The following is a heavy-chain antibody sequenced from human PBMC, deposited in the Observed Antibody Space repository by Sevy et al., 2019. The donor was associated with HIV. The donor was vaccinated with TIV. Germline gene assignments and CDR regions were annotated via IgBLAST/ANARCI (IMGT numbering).Heavy chain of an antibody. CDR2: IYTSGST. V-gene: IGHV4-61*02. Sequence: SETLSLTCTVSGGSISSGSYYWNWIQQPAGKGLEWIGRIYTSGSTNYNPSLKSRVTISVDTSKNQFSLKLSSVTAADTAVYYCAREGSTWAGWFDPWGQGTLVTVSS. D-gene: IGHD2-2*01. CDR1: GGSISSGSYY. J-gene: IGHJ5*02. CDR3: AREGSTWAGWFDP.